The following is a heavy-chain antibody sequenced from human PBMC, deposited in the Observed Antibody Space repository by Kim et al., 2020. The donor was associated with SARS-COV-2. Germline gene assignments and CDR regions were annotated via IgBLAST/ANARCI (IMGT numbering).Heavy chain of an antibody. CDR2: ISYDGSNK. Sequence: GGSLRLSCAASGFTFSSYGMHWVRQAPGKGLEWVAVISYDGSNKYYADSVKGRFTISRDNSKNTLYLQMNSLRAEDTAVYYCARDWAAAGTIVGWFDPWGQGTLVTVSS. CDR1: GFTFSSYG. V-gene: IGHV3-33*05. D-gene: IGHD6-13*01. CDR3: ARDWAAAGTIVGWFDP. J-gene: IGHJ5*02.